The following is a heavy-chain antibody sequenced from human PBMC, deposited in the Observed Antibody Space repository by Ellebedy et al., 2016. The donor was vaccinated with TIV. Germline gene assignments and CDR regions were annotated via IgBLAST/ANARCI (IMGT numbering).Heavy chain of an antibody. Sequence: MPSETLSLTCTVSGHSISSCYFCFMLLHPPARGLEWMWCIYHSGNTYFHPSLKSRVTMSVDTSKNQFSLMLSSVTAADTAVYYCARDGTSTRFDPWGQGTLVTVSS. CDR3: ARDGTSTRFDP. V-gene: IGHV4-38-2*02. J-gene: IGHJ5*02. D-gene: IGHD2/OR15-2a*01. CDR1: GHSISSCYF. CDR2: IYHSGNT.